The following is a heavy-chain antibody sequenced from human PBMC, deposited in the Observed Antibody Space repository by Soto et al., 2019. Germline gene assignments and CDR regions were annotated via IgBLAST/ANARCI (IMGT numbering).Heavy chain of an antibody. V-gene: IGHV3-30-3*01. D-gene: IGHD1-26*01. CDR3: AREGATTYYYYGLDV. J-gene: IGHJ6*02. CDR1: RFTFSSYA. Sequence: GGSLRLSCAASRFTFSSYAMHWVRQAPGKGLEWVAVISYDGSNKYYADSVKGRFTISRDNSKNTLYLQMNSLRAEDMAVYYCAREGATTYYYYGLDVWGQGTTVTVSS. CDR2: ISYDGSNK.